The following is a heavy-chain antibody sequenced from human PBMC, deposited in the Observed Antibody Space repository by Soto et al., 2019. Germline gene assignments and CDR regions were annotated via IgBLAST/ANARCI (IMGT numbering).Heavy chain of an antibody. CDR1: GGSFSGYY. CDR2: INHSGTT. CDR3: ARVSAPFINLLREVYYFDY. J-gene: IGHJ4*02. D-gene: IGHD3-10*01. V-gene: IGHV4-34*01. Sequence: SETLSLTCAVYGGSFSGYYCVWIRQPPGKGLEWIGEINHSGTTNYNPSLKSRVTISVDTSKNQFSLKLNSLTAAYTAVYYCARVSAPFINLLREVYYFDYWGQGTLVTVSS.